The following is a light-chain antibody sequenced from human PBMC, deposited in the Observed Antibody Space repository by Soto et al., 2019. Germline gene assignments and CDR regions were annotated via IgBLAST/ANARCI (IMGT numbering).Light chain of an antibody. CDR3: NSYAGSNSFV. V-gene: IGLV2-8*01. CDR1: SSDVGGYNY. Sequence: QSALTQPPSASGSPGQSVTISCTGTSSDVGGYNYVSWYQQHPGKAPKLVIFEVNKRPSGVPDRLSGSKSANTASLTVSGLHTDDEADYYCNSYAGSNSFVFGTGTKVTVL. CDR2: EVN. J-gene: IGLJ1*01.